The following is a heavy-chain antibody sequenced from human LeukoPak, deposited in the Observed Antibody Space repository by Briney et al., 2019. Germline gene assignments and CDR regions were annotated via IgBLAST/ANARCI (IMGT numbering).Heavy chain of an antibody. CDR1: GGTFSSYA. Sequence: GASVKVSCKASGGTFSSYAISWVGQAPGQGLEWMGGIIPIFGTANYAQKFQGRVTITTDESTSTAYMELSSLRSEDTAVYYCARDQGYSYGYGNFDYWGQGTLVTVSS. J-gene: IGHJ4*02. CDR2: IIPIFGTA. CDR3: ARDQGYSYGYGNFDY. V-gene: IGHV1-69*05. D-gene: IGHD5-18*01.